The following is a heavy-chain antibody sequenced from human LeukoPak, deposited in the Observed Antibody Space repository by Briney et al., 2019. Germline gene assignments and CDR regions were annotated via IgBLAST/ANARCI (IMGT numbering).Heavy chain of an antibody. CDR2: INHSGST. J-gene: IGHJ6*02. Sequence: SETLSLTCAVYGGSFSGYYWSWIRQPPGKGLEWIGEINHSGSTNYNPSLKSRVTISVDTSKNQFSLKLSSVTAADTAVYYCARGRGVDCYGSGSYNYYYYGMDVWGQGTTVTVSS. D-gene: IGHD3-10*01. V-gene: IGHV4-34*01. CDR1: GGSFSGYY. CDR3: ARGRGVDCYGSGSYNYYYYGMDV.